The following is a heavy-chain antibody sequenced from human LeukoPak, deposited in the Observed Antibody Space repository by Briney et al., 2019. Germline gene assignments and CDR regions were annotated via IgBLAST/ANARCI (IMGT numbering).Heavy chain of an antibody. Sequence: PGGSLRLSCVASDFTFNNYGMSWVRQAPGKGLEWVSTISGNNINTHYAESVEGRFTISRDNSKNSLYMQMNSLRAEDTAIYYCARDVGGAMFDYWGQGTLVTVSS. CDR1: DFTFNNYG. CDR2: ISGNNINT. D-gene: IGHD1-26*01. V-gene: IGHV3-23*01. J-gene: IGHJ4*02. CDR3: ARDVGGAMFDY.